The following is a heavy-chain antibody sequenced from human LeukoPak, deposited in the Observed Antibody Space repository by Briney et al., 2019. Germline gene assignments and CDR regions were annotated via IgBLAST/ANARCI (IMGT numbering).Heavy chain of an antibody. Sequence: SETLSLTCTVSGGSISSSSYYWGWIRQPPGKGLEWIGSIYYNENTYYNPSLKSRVTISVDKSKNQFSLKLSSVTAADTAVYYCARLHDYGDYEADYWGQGTLVTVSS. D-gene: IGHD4-17*01. V-gene: IGHV4-39*07. CDR3: ARLHDYGDYEADY. CDR1: GGSISSSSYY. CDR2: IYYNENT. J-gene: IGHJ4*02.